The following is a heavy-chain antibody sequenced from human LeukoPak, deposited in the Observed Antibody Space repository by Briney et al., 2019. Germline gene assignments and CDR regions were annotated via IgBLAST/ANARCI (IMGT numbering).Heavy chain of an antibody. J-gene: IGHJ3*02. D-gene: IGHD3-22*01. CDR1: DGYISRDN. CDR2: ISYSGSA. CDR3: ARLLNNDNSGDPDTFDM. V-gene: IGHV4-59*08. Sequence: SETLSLTCSVSDGYISRDNWSWIRQPPGKGLEWIGYISYSGSARYNPSFQSRVTISMEMSKTHFSLKLTSMTAADTAVYYCARLLNNDNSGDPDTFDMWGPGTMVTVSS.